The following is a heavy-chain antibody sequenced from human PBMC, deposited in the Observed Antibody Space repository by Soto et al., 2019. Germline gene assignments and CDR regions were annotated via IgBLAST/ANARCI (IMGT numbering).Heavy chain of an antibody. CDR3: AKDAYCSGGSCYGGAFDI. D-gene: IGHD2-15*01. Sequence: GGSLRLSCAASGFTFSSYAMSWVRQAPGKGLEWVSAISASGGSTYYADSVKNRFTISRDNSKNTLYLQMNSLRAENTAEYYSAKDAYCSGGSCYGGAFDIWGQGTMVTVS. CDR2: ISASGGST. CDR1: GFTFSSYA. J-gene: IGHJ3*02. V-gene: IGHV3-23*01.